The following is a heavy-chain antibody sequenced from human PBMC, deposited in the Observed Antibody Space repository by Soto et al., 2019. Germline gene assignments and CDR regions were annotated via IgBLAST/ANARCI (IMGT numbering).Heavy chain of an antibody. J-gene: IGHJ4*02. CDR1: GLTISNYP. Sequence: EVQLLESGGGLVQPGGSLRLSCAASGLTISNYPMSWVRQAPGKGLEWVSGISGIGDRTYYAGSVKGRFTISKDFSENLLSLHRDRRGVEDTAVYFCVKDDGGNPSTHPSGGQGTLVTVSP. CDR3: VKDDGGNPSTHPS. CDR2: ISGIGDRT. V-gene: IGHV3-23*01. D-gene: IGHD2-15*01.